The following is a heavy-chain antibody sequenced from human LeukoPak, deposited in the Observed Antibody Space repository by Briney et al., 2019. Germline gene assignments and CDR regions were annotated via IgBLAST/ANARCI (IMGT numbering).Heavy chain of an antibody. CDR2: INHNGST. V-gene: IGHV4-34*01. CDR1: GGSFSGYY. J-gene: IGHJ4*02. Sequence: SGTLSHTCAVYGGSFSGYYWNWIRQPPGKGREWMGEINHNGSTIYNPSLKSRVTISVDTSKNQFSLKLSSVTAADTAVYYCARGFGSVITTVPYFDYWGQGTLVTVSS. D-gene: IGHD3-22*01. CDR3: ARGFGSVITTVPYFDY.